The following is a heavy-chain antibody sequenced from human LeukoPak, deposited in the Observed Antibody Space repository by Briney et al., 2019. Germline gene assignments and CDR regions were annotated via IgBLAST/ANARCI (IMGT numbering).Heavy chain of an antibody. CDR2: INTDGSTT. Sequence: PGGSLSLSCAASGFDFSSYWMHWVRQVPGRGPVWVSHINTDGSTTNYADSVKGRFTVSRDNAKNTLYLQMSSLRAEDTAVYYCLFGSGSYYTAFEYWGQGTLVTVSS. CDR3: LFGSGSYYTAFEY. CDR1: GFDFSSYW. V-gene: IGHV3-74*01. J-gene: IGHJ4*02. D-gene: IGHD3-10*01.